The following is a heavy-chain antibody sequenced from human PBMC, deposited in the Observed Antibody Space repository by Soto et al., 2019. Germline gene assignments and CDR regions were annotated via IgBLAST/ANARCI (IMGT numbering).Heavy chain of an antibody. J-gene: IGHJ6*02. CDR1: GGSISSYY. D-gene: IGHD3-22*01. Sequence: SETLSLTCTVSGGSISSYYWSWIRQPPGKGLEWIGYIYYSGSTNYNPSLKSRVTISVDTSKNQFSLKLSSVTAADTAVYYCARDHSSGYYYDVRECPRVARFGYYGMDVWGQGTTVTVSS. V-gene: IGHV4-59*01. CDR3: ARDHSSGYYYDVRECPRVARFGYYGMDV. CDR2: IYYSGST.